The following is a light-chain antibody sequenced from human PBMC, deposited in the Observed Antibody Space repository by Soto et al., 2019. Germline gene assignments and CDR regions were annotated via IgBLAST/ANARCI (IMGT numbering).Light chain of an antibody. CDR2: AAS. CDR3: QQYGSTPPYT. J-gene: IGKJ2*01. Sequence: EIVLTQSPGSLSLSPGERATLSCRASQTINNNFLAWYQQKPGQAPRLLFYAASTRATGIPDRFSGSGSGTDFTLTISRLVPEDVGVYYCQQYGSTPPYTFGQGTNLEIK. CDR1: QTINNNF. V-gene: IGKV3-20*01.